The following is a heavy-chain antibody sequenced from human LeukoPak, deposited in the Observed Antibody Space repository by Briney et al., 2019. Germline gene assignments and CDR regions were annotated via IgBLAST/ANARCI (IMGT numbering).Heavy chain of an antibody. CDR1: GFFVSDNC. V-gene: IGHV3-53*01. CDR3: ARAPPGRNGYNPYYFDY. D-gene: IGHD5-24*01. Sequence: PGGSLRLPCTASGFFVSDNCMSWVRQAPGKGLERVSLIYSLGDTYYTDSVKGRFTISRDNYKNTVYLQMNSLRVDDTAVYYCARAPPGRNGYNPYYFDYWGQGTRVTVSS. CDR2: IYSLGDT. J-gene: IGHJ4*02.